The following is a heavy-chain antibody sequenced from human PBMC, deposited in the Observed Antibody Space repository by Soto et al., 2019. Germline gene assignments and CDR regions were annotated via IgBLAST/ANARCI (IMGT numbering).Heavy chain of an antibody. Sequence: EVKLLESGGGLVQPGGSLRLSCAASGFTFSSYDMSWVRQAPGKGLEWVSVISGSGGSTYYADSVKGRFTTARDNPKNTLYLQMNSLRAEDTAIYYCAPSPQIAVAVLFDYWGQGTLVTVSS. CDR2: ISGSGGST. CDR1: GFTFSSYD. D-gene: IGHD6-19*01. V-gene: IGHV3-23*01. J-gene: IGHJ4*02. CDR3: APSPQIAVAVLFDY.